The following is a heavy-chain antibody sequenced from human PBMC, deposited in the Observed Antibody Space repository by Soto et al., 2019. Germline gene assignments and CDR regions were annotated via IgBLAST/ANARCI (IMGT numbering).Heavy chain of an antibody. J-gene: IGHJ4*02. D-gene: IGHD3-10*01. CDR2: ISWTGGPI. Sequence: ESGGGLVQPGRSLRLSCAASGFTFGDYGMHWVRQTPGKGLEWVSGISWTGGPIGFADSVKGRFTISRDNAKNSLYLHMNRLRPEDTALYYCVKDIRRNGDYGPHYFDYWGQGTLVTVSS. V-gene: IGHV3-9*01. CDR1: GFTFGDYG. CDR3: VKDIRRNGDYGPHYFDY.